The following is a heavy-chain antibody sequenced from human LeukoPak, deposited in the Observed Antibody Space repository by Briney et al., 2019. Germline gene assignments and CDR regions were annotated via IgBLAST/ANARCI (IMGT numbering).Heavy chain of an antibody. V-gene: IGHV1-2*02. CDR2: INPNSGGT. CDR3: ARVTVVPGYSSGWYHY. Sequence: GASVKVSCKASGYTFTSDGISWVRQAPGQGLEWMGWINPNSGGTNYAQKFQGRVTMTRDTSISTAYMELSRLRSDDTAVYYCARVTVVPGYSSGWYHYWGQGTLVTVSS. D-gene: IGHD6-19*01. J-gene: IGHJ4*02. CDR1: GYTFTSDG.